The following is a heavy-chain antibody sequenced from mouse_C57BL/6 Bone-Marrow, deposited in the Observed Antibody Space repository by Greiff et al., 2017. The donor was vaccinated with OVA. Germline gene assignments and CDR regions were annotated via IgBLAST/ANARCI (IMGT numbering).Heavy chain of an antibody. V-gene: IGHV5-6*01. CDR1: GFTFSSYG. J-gene: IGHJ3*01. Sequence: EVKLVESGGDLVKPGGSLKLSCAASGFTFSSYGMSWVRQTPDKRLEWVATISSGGSYPYYPDSVKGRFTISRDNAKNTLYLQMSSLKSEDTAMYYCARGDYYGSSPFAYWGQGTLVTVSA. D-gene: IGHD1-1*01. CDR3: ARGDYYGSSPFAY. CDR2: ISSGGSYP.